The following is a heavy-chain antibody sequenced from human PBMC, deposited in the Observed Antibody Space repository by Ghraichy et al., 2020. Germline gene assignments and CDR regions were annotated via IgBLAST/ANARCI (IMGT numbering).Heavy chain of an antibody. D-gene: IGHD3-10*01. CDR1: GFTFSSYA. Sequence: GGSLRLSCAASGFTFSSYAMNWVRLAPGKGLEWVSSISDDGDISYYADSVKGRLSISRDNSKNTLFLLMNSLRAEDTAVYYCAKVYYYGSGSYSQAGAFDYWGQGNLVTVSS. J-gene: IGHJ4*02. CDR2: ISDDGDIS. CDR3: AKVYYYGSGSYSQAGAFDY. V-gene: IGHV3-23*01.